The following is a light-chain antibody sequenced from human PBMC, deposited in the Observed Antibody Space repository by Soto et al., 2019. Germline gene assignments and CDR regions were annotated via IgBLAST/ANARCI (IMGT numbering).Light chain of an antibody. CDR2: AAS. CDR1: QSISSY. Sequence: DIQMTQSPSSLSASVGDRVTIICRASQSISSYLNWYQQKPGKAPKLLIYAASSLQSGVPSRFSGSGSGTDFTLTISSLQPEDFATYYCQQSYSTPLFGGGTKVEIK. J-gene: IGKJ4*01. CDR3: QQSYSTPL. V-gene: IGKV1-39*01.